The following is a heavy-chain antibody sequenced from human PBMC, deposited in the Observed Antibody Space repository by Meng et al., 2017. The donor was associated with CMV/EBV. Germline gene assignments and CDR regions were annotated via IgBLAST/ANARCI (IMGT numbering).Heavy chain of an antibody. CDR2: IYHSGST. J-gene: IGHJ4*02. CDR3: ARDDCSGGSCYGY. D-gene: IGHD2-15*01. V-gene: IGHV4-38-2*02. Sequence: SQTLSLTCTVSGYSISSGYYWGWIRQPTGKGLEWIGSIYHSGSTYYNPSLKSRVTIAVDTSKNQFPLKLSSVTAADTAVYYWARDDCSGGSCYGYWGQGTLVTVSS. CDR1: GYSISSGYY.